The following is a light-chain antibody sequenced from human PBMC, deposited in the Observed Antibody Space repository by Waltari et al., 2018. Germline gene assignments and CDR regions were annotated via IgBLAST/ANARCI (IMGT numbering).Light chain of an antibody. J-gene: IGKJ2*01. CDR2: DAS. CDR1: QSFSSY. V-gene: IGKV3-11*01. Sequence: EIVLTQSPATLSLSPGERATLSCRASQSFSSYLAWYQQKPGQAPRLLRYDASNRSTGIPARFSGSVSGTDFTLTISSLEPEDFAVYYCQQRSNWPHTFGQGTKLEIK. CDR3: QQRSNWPHT.